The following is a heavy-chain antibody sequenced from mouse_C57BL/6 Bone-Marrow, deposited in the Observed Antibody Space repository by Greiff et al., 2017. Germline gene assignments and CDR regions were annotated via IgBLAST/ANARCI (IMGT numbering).Heavy chain of an antibody. D-gene: IGHD3-2*02. V-gene: IGHV5-4*03. J-gene: IGHJ2*01. CDR1: GFTFSSYA. CDR2: ISDGGSYT. Sequence: EVKLMESGGGLVKPGGSLKLSCAASGFTFSSYAMSWFRPTPQKKLEWVATISDGGSYTYYPDYVKGRFTISSDNAKNNLYLQMSHLKSEDTAIYYCARGTAQATTSYYFDDWGQGTTLTVSS. CDR3: ARGTAQATTSYYFDD.